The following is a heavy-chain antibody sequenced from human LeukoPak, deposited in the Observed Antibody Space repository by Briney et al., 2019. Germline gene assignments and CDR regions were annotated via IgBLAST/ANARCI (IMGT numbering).Heavy chain of an antibody. V-gene: IGHV4-59*01. CDR2: IYYSGST. CDR1: GGSISSYY. D-gene: IGHD4-23*01. CDR3: SRSHGGNSGRSEYYYYYYCMDV. Sequence: SETLSLTCTVSGGSISSYYWSWMRQPPGKGLEWFGYIYYSGSTNYNPSLKSRVTISVDTSKNQFSLKLSSVTAADTAVYYCSRSHGGNSGRSEYYYYYYCMDVWGKGTTVTVSS. J-gene: IGHJ6*03.